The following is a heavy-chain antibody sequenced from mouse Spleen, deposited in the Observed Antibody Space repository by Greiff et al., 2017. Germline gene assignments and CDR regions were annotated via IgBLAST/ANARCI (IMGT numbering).Heavy chain of an antibody. J-gene: IGHJ4*01. CDR3: ARYGNEAMDY. D-gene: IGHD2-1*01. CDR1: GYTFTDYY. Sequence: VQLQQSGPELVKPGASVKISCKASGYTFTDYYMNWVKQSHGKSLEWIGDINPNNGGTSYNQKFKGKATLTVDKSSSTAYMELRSLTSEDSAVYYCARYGNEAMDYWGQGTSVTVSS. CDR2: INPNNGGT. V-gene: IGHV1-26*01.